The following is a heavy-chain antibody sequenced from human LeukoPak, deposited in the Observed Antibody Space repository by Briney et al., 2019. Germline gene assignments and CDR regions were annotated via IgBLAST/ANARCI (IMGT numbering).Heavy chain of an antibody. Sequence: SVKVSCKASGGTFSSYAISWVRQAPGQGLEWMGRIIPILGIANYAQKFQGRVTITADKSTSTAYMELSSLRCEDTAVYYCARDLVEQWLATYWYFDLWGRGTLVTVSS. CDR2: IIPILGIA. CDR3: ARDLVEQWLATYWYFDL. D-gene: IGHD6-19*01. V-gene: IGHV1-69*04. J-gene: IGHJ2*01. CDR1: GGTFSSYA.